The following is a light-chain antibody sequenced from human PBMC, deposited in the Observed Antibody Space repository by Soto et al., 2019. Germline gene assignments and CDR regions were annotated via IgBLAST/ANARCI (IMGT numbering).Light chain of an antibody. CDR2: DVS. CDR1: SXDVGGYNF. CDR3: CSYAGTYVYV. Sequence: QSVLTQPRSVSGSPGQSVTVSCTGTSXDVGGYNFVSWYQQHPGKAPKLMIYDVSKRPSGVSDRFSGSKSGNTASLTISGLQAEDEAVYFCCSYAGTYVYVFGTGTKVTVL. J-gene: IGLJ1*01. V-gene: IGLV2-11*01.